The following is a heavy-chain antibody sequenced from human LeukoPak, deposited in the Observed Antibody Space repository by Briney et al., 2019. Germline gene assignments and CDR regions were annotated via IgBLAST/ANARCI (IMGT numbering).Heavy chain of an antibody. D-gene: IGHD6-13*01. CDR3: ARDRIAAAGPPDAFDI. CDR1: GGTFSSYA. V-gene: IGHV1-69*13. Sequence: SVKVSCKASGGTFSSYAISWVRQAPGHGLEWMGGIIPIFGTPNYAQKFQGRVTITADESTSTAYMELSSLRSEDTAVYYCARDRIAAAGPPDAFDIWGQGTMVTVSS. J-gene: IGHJ3*02. CDR2: IIPIFGTP.